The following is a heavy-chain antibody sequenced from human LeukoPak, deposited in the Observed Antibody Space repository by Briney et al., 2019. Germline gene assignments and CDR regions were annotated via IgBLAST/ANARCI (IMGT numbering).Heavy chain of an antibody. J-gene: IGHJ4*02. D-gene: IGHD1-1*01. Sequence: GGSLRLSCAASGFTFSTYAMSWVRQAPGKGLEWVSSISRTGASTYYANSVKGRFTISRDNSKNTLYLQMNSLKTEDTAVYYCTKHTRETTVDYWGQGTLVTVSS. CDR3: TKHTRETTVDY. CDR1: GFTFSTYA. CDR2: ISRTGAST. V-gene: IGHV3-23*01.